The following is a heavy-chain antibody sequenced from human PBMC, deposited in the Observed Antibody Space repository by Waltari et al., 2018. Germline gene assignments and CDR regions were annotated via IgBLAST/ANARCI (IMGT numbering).Heavy chain of an antibody. CDR3: AKAKGNYYDSSGYPLWYFDY. V-gene: IGHV3-23*04. J-gene: IGHJ4*02. CDR1: GFTFSSYA. Sequence: EVQLVESGGGLVQPGGSLRLSCAASGFTFSSYAMSWVRQAPGKGLEWVSAISGSGGSTYYADSVKGRFTISRDNSKNTRYLQMNSLRAEDTAVYYCAKAKGNYYDSSGYPLWYFDYWGQGTLVTVSS. D-gene: IGHD3-22*01. CDR2: ISGSGGST.